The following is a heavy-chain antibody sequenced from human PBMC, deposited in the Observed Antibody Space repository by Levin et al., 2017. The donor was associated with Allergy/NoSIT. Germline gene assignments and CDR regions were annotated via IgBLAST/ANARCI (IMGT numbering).Heavy chain of an antibody. D-gene: IGHD3-10*01. CDR3: AKEYGSGSYYYYGMDG. CDR2: ISYDGSNK. J-gene: IGHJ6*02. CDR1: GFTFSSYG. V-gene: IGHV3-30*18. Sequence: SCAASGFTFSSYGMHWVRQAPGKGLEWVAVISYDGSNKYYADSVKGRFTISRDNSKNTLYLQMNSLRAEDTAVYYCAKEYGSGSYYYYGMDGWGQGTTVTVSS.